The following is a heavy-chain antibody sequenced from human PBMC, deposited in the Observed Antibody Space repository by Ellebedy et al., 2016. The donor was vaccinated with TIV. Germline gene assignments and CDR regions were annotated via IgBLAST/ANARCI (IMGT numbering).Heavy chain of an antibody. J-gene: IGHJ3*01. CDR2: INPADSYS. Sequence: KVSXKGSGYSFDNYWIGWVRQMPGKGLEWMGIINPADSYSIYSPSFEGQVTISIDKSIAIAYLQWSSLKASDTAMYYCARQFAEKDVSDVWGQGTMVTVSS. CDR1: GYSFDNYW. CDR3: ARQFAEKDVSDV. V-gene: IGHV5-51*01. D-gene: IGHD1-14*01.